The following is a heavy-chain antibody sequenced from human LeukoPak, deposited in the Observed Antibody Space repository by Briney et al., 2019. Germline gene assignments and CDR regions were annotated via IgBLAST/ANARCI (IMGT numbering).Heavy chain of an antibody. V-gene: IGHV3-30-3*01. Sequence: GRSLRLSCAASGFTFSSYAMHWVRQAPGKGLEWVAVISYDGSNKYYADSVKGRFTISRDNSKNTLYLQMNSLRAEDTAVYYCAKTDGVVVTPAGAFDIWGQGTMVTVSS. CDR3: AKTDGVVVTPAGAFDI. D-gene: IGHD3-22*01. CDR1: GFTFSSYA. CDR2: ISYDGSNK. J-gene: IGHJ3*02.